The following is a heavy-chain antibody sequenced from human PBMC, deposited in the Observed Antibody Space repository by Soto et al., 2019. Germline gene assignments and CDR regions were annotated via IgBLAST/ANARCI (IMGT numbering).Heavy chain of an antibody. CDR3: AKDTGRGGGSVFDY. Sequence: GGSLRLSCAPSGFIFSNYAMSWVRQARGKGLEWVSAISGSGADTYYTESVKGRFTISRDNFKNTLYPQMNSLRAEHTAVYYCAKDTGRGGGSVFDYWGQGT. D-gene: IGHD2-15*01. J-gene: IGHJ4*02. V-gene: IGHV3-23*01. CDR1: GFIFSNYA. CDR2: ISGSGADT.